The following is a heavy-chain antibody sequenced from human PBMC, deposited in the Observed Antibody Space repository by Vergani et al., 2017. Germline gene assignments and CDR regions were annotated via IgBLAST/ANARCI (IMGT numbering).Heavy chain of an antibody. CDR1: GFTFSSYA. CDR2: ISYDGSNK. CDR3: ASHRKDYYDSSGYDYFDY. Sequence: QVQLVESGGGVVQPGRSLRLSCAASGFTFSSYAMHWVRQAPGKGLEWVAVISYDGSNKYYADSVKGRFTISRDNSKNSLYLQMNSLRAEDTAVYYCASHRKDYYDSSGYDYFDYWGQGTLVTVSS. D-gene: IGHD3-22*01. V-gene: IGHV3-30*07. J-gene: IGHJ4*02.